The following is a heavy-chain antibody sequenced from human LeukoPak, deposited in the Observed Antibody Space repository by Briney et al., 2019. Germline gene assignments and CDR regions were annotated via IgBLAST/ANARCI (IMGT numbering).Heavy chain of an antibody. J-gene: IGHJ6*03. V-gene: IGHV3-48*03. CDR3: ARGGAVAGPAIIYYYYYMDV. CDR2: ISSSGSTI. CDR1: RFTFSRSA. Sequence: GGSLRPSCVASRFTFSRSAMSSVRQTPGKGLEWVSYISSSGSTIYYADSVKGRFTISRDNAKISLYLQMNSLRAEDTAVYYCARGGAVAGPAIIYYYYYMDVWGKGTTVTVSS. D-gene: IGHD6-19*01.